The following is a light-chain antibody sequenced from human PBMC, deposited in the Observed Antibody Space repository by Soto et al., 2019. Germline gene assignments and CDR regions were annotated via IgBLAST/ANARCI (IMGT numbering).Light chain of an antibody. CDR3: QQYGSSPTWT. CDR2: GPX. Sequence: DSVLTQCPGTLSLSPGDRATLSCRASQSISSNYLAWYQQKPGQSPRILXXGPXTRASGIPERFIGSGSGKAFTLTISRLEPEESAVYYCQQYGSSPTWTFGQGTKVDIK. V-gene: IGKV3-20*01. J-gene: IGKJ1*01. CDR1: QSISSNY.